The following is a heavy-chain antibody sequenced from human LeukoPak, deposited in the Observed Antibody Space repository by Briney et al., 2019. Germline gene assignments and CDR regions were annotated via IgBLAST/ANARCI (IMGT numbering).Heavy chain of an antibody. Sequence: PSETLSLTCTVSGGSISSGGYYWRWIRQHPGKGLEWIGYIYYSGSTYYNPPLKSRVTISVDTSKNQFSLKLSSVTAADTAVYYCARAGSSGGSCCDFDYWGQGTLVTVSS. V-gene: IGHV4-31*03. J-gene: IGHJ4*02. CDR2: IYYSGST. CDR3: ARAGSSGGSCCDFDY. D-gene: IGHD2-15*01. CDR1: GGSISSGGYY.